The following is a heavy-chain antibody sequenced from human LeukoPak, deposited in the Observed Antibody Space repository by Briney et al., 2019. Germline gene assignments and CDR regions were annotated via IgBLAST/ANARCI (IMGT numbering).Heavy chain of an antibody. CDR3: TTNFSSGWYEEYFQH. Sequence: GGSLRLSCAASGFTFSNAWMSLVRQAPGKGLEWIGRIKSKTDGGTTDYAAPVKGRFTISRDDSKNTLYLQMNSLKTEDTAVYYCTTNFSSGWYEEYFQHWGQGTLVTVSS. D-gene: IGHD6-19*01. V-gene: IGHV3-15*01. CDR2: IKSKTDGGTT. CDR1: GFTFSNAW. J-gene: IGHJ1*01.